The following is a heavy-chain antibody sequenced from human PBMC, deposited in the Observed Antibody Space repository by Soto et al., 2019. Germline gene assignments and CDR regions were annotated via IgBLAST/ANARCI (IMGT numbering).Heavy chain of an antibody. J-gene: IGHJ5*02. Sequence: SETLSLTCAVYGGSFSGYYWSWIRQPPGKGLEWIGEINHSGSTNYNPSLKSRVTMSVDTSKNQFSLKLSSVTAADTAVYYCARHSDCSGGSCYSEYFAVGNWFDPWGQGTLVTVSS. V-gene: IGHV4-34*01. CDR1: GGSFSGYY. CDR3: ARHSDCSGGSCYSEYFAVGNWFDP. D-gene: IGHD2-15*01. CDR2: INHSGST.